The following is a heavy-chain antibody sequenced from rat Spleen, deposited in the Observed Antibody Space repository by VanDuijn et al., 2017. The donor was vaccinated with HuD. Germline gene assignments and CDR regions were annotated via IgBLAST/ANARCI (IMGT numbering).Heavy chain of an antibody. CDR3: TRHTPFNYGTVGDY. Sequence: EVQLVESGGGLVQPGRSLKFSCAASGFTFSNYGMAWVRQTPTKGLEWVASITNTGGSTYYPDSVKGRFTISRDNAKSTLYLQMNSLRSEDTATYYCTRHTPFNYGTVGDYWGQGVMVTVSS. V-gene: IGHV5S13*01. J-gene: IGHJ2*01. CDR2: ITNTGGST. D-gene: IGHD1-11*01. CDR1: GFTFSNYG.